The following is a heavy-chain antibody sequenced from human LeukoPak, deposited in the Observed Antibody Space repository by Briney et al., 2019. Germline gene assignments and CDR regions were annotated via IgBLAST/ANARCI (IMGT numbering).Heavy chain of an antibody. CDR3: TTDQFDFWSGYHTPDY. Sequence: MAGGSLRLSCAASGFTFSNAWMSWVRQAPGKGLEWVGRIKSKTDGGTTDYAAPVKGRFTISRDDSKNTLYLQMNSLKTEDTAVYYCTTDQFDFWSGYHTPDYWGQGTLVTVSS. CDR1: GFTFSNAW. V-gene: IGHV3-15*01. D-gene: IGHD3-3*01. J-gene: IGHJ4*02. CDR2: IKSKTDGGTT.